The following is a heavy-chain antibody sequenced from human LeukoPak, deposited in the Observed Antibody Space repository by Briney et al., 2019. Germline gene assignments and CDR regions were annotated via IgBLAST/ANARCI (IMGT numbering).Heavy chain of an antibody. CDR2: FDPEDGET. CDR3: ATPPGDWGSDYYFDY. J-gene: IGHJ4*02. V-gene: IGHV1-24*01. D-gene: IGHD7-27*01. Sequence: ASVKVSCKVSGYTLTELSMHWVRQAPGKGLEWMGGFDPEDGETIYAQKFQGRVTMTEDTSTDTAYMEVSSLRSEDTAVYYCATPPGDWGSDYYFDYWGQGTLVTVSS. CDR1: GYTLTELS.